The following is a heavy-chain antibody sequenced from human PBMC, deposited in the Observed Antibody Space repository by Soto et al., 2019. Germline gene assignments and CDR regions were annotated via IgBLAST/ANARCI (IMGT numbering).Heavy chain of an antibody. J-gene: IGHJ2*01. D-gene: IGHD4-17*01. V-gene: IGHV1-46*01. Sequence: QVQLVQSGAEVKKPGASVEVSCKASGYTFTTYYIHWVRHAPGQGLEWMGVINPGGVSTKYAQKFQDRVTMTSATATSTVYMDLSSLRSEDTAVYFCARGGNGDNVGYWYFDLWGRGTLVTVSP. CDR2: INPGGVST. CDR1: GYTFTTYY. CDR3: ARGGNGDNVGYWYFDL.